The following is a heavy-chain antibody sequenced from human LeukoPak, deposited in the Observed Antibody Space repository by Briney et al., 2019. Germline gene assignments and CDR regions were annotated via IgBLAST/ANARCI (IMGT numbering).Heavy chain of an antibody. Sequence: SETLSLTCTVSGGSISSSNYYWGGIRQPPGKGLEWIGNIYYIGSTYYNPSLKSRVTISVDTSKNQFSLKLSSVTAADMAVYYCARHIGGRYYYYYMDVWGKGTTVTISS. CDR3: ARHIGGRYYYYYMDV. CDR1: GGSISSSNYY. D-gene: IGHD3-16*02. CDR2: IYYIGST. J-gene: IGHJ6*03. V-gene: IGHV4-39*01.